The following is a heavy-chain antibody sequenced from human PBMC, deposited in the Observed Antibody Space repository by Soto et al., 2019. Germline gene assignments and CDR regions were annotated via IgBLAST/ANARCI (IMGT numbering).Heavy chain of an antibody. D-gene: IGHD3-22*01. J-gene: IGHJ4*01. Sequence: SETLSLTCTVSGGSISSGGYYWSWIRQHPGKGLEWIGYIYYGGSTYYNPSLKSRATISGDTSKNQFSLKLSSVIAADTAVYYCARGGYYYENSGQNAYDYWGQGILVTVSS. CDR2: IYYGGST. CDR3: ARGGYYYENSGQNAYDY. V-gene: IGHV4-31*03. CDR1: GGSISSGGYY.